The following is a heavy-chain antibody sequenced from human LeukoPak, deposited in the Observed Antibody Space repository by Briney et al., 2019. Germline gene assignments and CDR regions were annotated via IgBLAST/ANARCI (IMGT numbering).Heavy chain of an antibody. J-gene: IGHJ4*02. CDR1: GYTFSIYG. Sequence: GASVKVSCKASGYTFSIYGIIWVRQAPGQGLEWMGWISAHTGNSDYAQKFQNRVNMTIDTSTNTAYMELRSLGSDDSAVYYCARDGKGRYDFRENDYWGQGTLVTVSS. D-gene: IGHD3-3*01. CDR3: ARDGKGRYDFRENDY. V-gene: IGHV1-18*01. CDR2: ISAHTGNS.